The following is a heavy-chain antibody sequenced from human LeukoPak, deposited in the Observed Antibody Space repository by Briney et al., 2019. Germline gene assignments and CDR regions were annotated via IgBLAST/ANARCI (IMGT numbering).Heavy chain of an antibody. CDR3: ARGQYCSTTTCYSARRYFDF. V-gene: IGHV4-34*01. D-gene: IGHD2-2*01. Sequence: NDSGSTNSTSSLRSRVAISLDTSKNQFSLRLTSVTAADTAVYYCARGQYCSTTTCYSARRYFDFWGQGTLVTVPS. J-gene: IGHJ4*02. CDR2: NDSGST.